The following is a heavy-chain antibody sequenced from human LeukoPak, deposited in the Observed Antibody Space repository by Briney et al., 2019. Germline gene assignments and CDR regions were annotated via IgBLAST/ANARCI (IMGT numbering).Heavy chain of an antibody. J-gene: IGHJ6*03. CDR2: ISSSGSTI. D-gene: IGHD3-10*01. V-gene: IGHV3-11*04. CDR1: GFTFSDYY. Sequence: GGSLRLSCAASGFTFSDYYMSWIRQAPGKGLEWVSYISSSGSTIYYADSVKGRFTISRDNAKNSLYLQMNSLRAEDTAVYYCAKDIYYGSGARSGRYMDVWGKGTTVTISS. CDR3: AKDIYYGSGARSGRYMDV.